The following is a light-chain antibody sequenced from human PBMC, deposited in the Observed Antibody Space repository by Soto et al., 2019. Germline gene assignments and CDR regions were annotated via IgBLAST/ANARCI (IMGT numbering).Light chain of an antibody. J-gene: IGKJ1*01. CDR2: GAS. CDR1: QPISSY. CDR3: QQSYGTTWT. Sequence: DIQMTQSPSSLSASVGDRVTITCRASQPISSYLNWYQQKPGNVPKLLIYGASTLQSGLPSRFSGTGSGTDFTLTITSLQPEDGATYYCQQSYGTTWTFGQGTTVEIK. V-gene: IGKV1-39*01.